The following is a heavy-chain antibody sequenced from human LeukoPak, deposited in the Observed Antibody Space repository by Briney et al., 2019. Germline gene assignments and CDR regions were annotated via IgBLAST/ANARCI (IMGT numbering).Heavy chain of an antibody. D-gene: IGHD3-10*01. CDR1: GGSISSSSYY. J-gene: IGHJ5*02. CDR2: IYYSGST. CDR3: ARHEVKAAWFGHSVGWFDP. Sequence: SETLSLTCTVSGGSISSSSYYWGWIRQPPGKGLEWIGSIYYSGSTYYNPSLKSRATISVDTSKNQFSLKLSSVTAADTAVYYCARHEVKAAWFGHSVGWFDPWGQGTLVTVSS. V-gene: IGHV4-39*01.